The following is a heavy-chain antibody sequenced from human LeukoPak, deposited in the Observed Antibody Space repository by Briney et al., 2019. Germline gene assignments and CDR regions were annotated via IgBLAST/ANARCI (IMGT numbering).Heavy chain of an antibody. CDR1: GYTFTTYW. V-gene: IGHV5-51*01. J-gene: IGHJ4*02. CDR2: IYPGDSDT. Sequence: GESVRISCKGSGYTFTTYWIAWVRQMPGKGLEWMGIIYPGDSDTRYSPSFQGQITISADKSINTAYLQWNSLRASDTAMYYCARRLTTEETFDYWGQGTLVTVSS. CDR3: ARRLTTEETFDY. D-gene: IGHD1-1*01.